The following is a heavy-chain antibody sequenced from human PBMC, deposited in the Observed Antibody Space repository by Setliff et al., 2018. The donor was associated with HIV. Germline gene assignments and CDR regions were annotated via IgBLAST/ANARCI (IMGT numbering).Heavy chain of an antibody. D-gene: IGHD1-1*01. CDR3: ARGVKGIVTTGKYYFDY. J-gene: IGHJ4*02. CDR2: INPDSRGT. Sequence: GASVKVSCKTSGYAFTDYSIHWVRQAPGQGLEWVGRINPDSRGTNYAQTFQGRVTMTRDTSVSTAYMELSRLKSDDTAVFYCARGVKGIVTTGKYYFDYWGQGTLVTVSS. CDR1: GYAFTDYS. V-gene: IGHV1-2*06.